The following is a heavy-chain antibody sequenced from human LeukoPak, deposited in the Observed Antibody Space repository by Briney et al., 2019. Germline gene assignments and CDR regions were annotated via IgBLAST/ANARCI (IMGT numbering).Heavy chain of an antibody. J-gene: IGHJ3*02. Sequence: HPGGSLRLSCAASGFSFSNYAMTWVRQAPGKGLEWVSAISGSGGSTYYADSVKGRFTVSRDNSKNTLYLQMNSLRAEDTAVYYCAKDLLNLYYDFWSGYSGAFDIWGQGTMVTVSS. CDR2: ISGSGGST. V-gene: IGHV3-23*01. D-gene: IGHD3-3*01. CDR3: AKDLLNLYYDFWSGYSGAFDI. CDR1: GFSFSNYA.